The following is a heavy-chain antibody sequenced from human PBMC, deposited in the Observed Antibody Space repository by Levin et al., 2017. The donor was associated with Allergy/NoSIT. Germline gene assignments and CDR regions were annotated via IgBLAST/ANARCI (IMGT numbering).Heavy chain of an antibody. V-gene: IGHV4-30-4*01. Sequence: SQTLSLTCTVSGGSISSGDYYWSWIRQPPGKGLEWIGYIYYSGSTYYNPSLKSRVTISVDTSKNQFSLKLSSVTAADTAVYYCARERVAMPRGNYFDYWGQGTLVTVSS. CDR1: GGSISSGDYY. CDR3: ARERVAMPRGNYFDY. D-gene: IGHD2-2*01. J-gene: IGHJ4*02. CDR2: IYYSGST.